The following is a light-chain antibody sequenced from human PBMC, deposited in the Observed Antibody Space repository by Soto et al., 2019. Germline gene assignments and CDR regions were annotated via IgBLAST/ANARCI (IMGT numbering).Light chain of an antibody. J-gene: IGLJ1*01. CDR1: SSSVGNNF. V-gene: IGLV1-51*01. Sequence: QSVLTQPPSVSAAPGKTVTISCSGSSSSVGNNFVSWYQQHPGTAPKLLIYDNNERPSVIPDRFSGSKTGTSATLGITGLQTGDDDDYCCATWDSGMSVVVFGRGTKVTVL. CDR3: ATWDSGMSVVV. CDR2: DNN.